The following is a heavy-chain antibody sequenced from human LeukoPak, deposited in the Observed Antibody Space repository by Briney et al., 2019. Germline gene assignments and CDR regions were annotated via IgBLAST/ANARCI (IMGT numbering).Heavy chain of an antibody. D-gene: IGHD4-17*01. J-gene: IGHJ6*03. CDR2: IGGSGSST. Sequence: PGRSLRLSCAASGFTFSNYGMSWVRQAPGKGLEWVSDIGGSGSSTYYADSVKGRFTISRDNSKNTLYLQMNSLRAEDTAVYYCAKGADYEPYYYYYYMDVWGKGTTVTVSS. CDR3: AKGADYEPYYYYYYMDV. CDR1: GFTFSNYG. V-gene: IGHV3-23*01.